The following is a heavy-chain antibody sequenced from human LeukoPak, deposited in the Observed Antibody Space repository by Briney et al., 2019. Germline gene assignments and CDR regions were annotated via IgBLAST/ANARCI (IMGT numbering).Heavy chain of an antibody. CDR3: ARTASRGYSSSVEY. D-gene: IGHD2-2*03. CDR2: IYPDGSNI. J-gene: IGHJ4*02. Sequence: GESLMISCKGSGYRFTTYWIAWVRQMPGKGLEWMGIIYPDGSNIRYSPSFQGQVTISADKSISSAYLQWSSLKASDTAMYYCARTASRGYSSSVEYWGQGTLVTVSS. V-gene: IGHV5-51*01. CDR1: GYRFTTYW.